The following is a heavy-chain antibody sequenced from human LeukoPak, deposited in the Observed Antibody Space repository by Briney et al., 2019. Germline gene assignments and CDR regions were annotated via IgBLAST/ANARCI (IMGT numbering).Heavy chain of an antibody. CDR3: AKDGDSSGWYNWFDP. Sequence: GGSLRLSCAASGFTFDDYAMHWVRQAPGKGLEWVSGIIWNSGSICYADSVKGRFTISRDNAKNSLYLQMNSLRAEDTALYYCAKDGDSSGWYNWFDPWGPGALVTVSS. CDR1: GFTFDDYA. J-gene: IGHJ5*02. V-gene: IGHV3-9*01. D-gene: IGHD6-19*01. CDR2: IIWNSGSI.